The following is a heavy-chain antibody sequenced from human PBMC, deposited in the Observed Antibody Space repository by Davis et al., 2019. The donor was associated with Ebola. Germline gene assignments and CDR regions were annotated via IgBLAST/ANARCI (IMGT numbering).Heavy chain of an antibody. Sequence: SETLSLTCAVYGGSFNDYYWTWIRQSPGKGLEWIGEINHNGNTNYNPSLESRVTISVDTSKNQFSLKVTSVTAADTAVYYCVRGLGMGWFDPWGQGTLVTVSS. CDR2: INHNGNT. CDR3: VRGLGMGWFDP. V-gene: IGHV4-34*01. J-gene: IGHJ5*02. D-gene: IGHD6-13*01. CDR1: GGSFNDYY.